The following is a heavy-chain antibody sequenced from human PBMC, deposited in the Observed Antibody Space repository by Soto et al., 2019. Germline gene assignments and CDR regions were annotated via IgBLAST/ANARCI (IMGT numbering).Heavy chain of an antibody. V-gene: IGHV3-23*01. CDR1: GFTVSNYA. CDR2: ISATGGSA. Sequence: PGGSLRLSCAASGFTVSNYAMNWVRQGPGKGLEWVSVISATGGSAYYADSVQGRFAISRDNSKNTLYLQMNSLRAEETAIYYCVGEGRGSFDFWGRGTMVTVSS. D-gene: IGHD5-12*01. CDR3: VGEGRGSFDF. J-gene: IGHJ3*01.